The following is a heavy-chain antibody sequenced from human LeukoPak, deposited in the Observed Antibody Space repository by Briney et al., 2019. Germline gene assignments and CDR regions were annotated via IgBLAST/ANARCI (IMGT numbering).Heavy chain of an antibody. CDR3: AKYCSSTSCYGY. Sequence: GGSLRLSCAASGFTFSSYATSWVRQAPGKGLEWVSAISGSGGSTYYADSVKGRFTISRDNSKNTLYLQMNSLRAEDTAVYYCAKYCSSTSCYGYWGQGTLVTVSS. J-gene: IGHJ4*02. CDR2: ISGSGGST. D-gene: IGHD2-2*01. V-gene: IGHV3-23*01. CDR1: GFTFSSYA.